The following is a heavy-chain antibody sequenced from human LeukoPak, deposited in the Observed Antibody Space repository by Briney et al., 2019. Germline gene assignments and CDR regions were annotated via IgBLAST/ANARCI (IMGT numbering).Heavy chain of an antibody. CDR1: GFTFSSYS. J-gene: IGHJ4*02. D-gene: IGHD5/OR15-5a*01. CDR2: INHSGST. V-gene: IGHV4-34*01. Sequence: GSLRLSCAASGFTFSSYSMNWVRQPPGKGLEWIGEINHSGSTNYNPSLKSRVTISVDTSKNQFSLRLSSVTAADTALYFCARRAGLHSLDYWDQGTLVTVSS. CDR3: ARRAGLHSLDY.